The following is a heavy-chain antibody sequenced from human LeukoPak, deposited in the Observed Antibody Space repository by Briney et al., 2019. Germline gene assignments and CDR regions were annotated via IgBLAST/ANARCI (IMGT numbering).Heavy chain of an antibody. Sequence: SETLSLTCDVSDGSVNNNYWSWIRQPPGRRLEWIGYIYYNGETNYNPSLKSRVTMSIDTSMNQFSLKLSSVTATDTATYFCARYSRKGDYILDYWGQGTLVTVSS. CDR3: ARYSRKGDYILDY. D-gene: IGHD4-17*01. J-gene: IGHJ4*02. CDR2: IYYNGET. CDR1: DGSVNNNY. V-gene: IGHV4-59*02.